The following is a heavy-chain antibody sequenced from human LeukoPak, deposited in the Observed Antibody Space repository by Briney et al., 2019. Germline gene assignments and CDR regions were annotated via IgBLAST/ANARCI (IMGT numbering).Heavy chain of an antibody. J-gene: IGHJ2*01. D-gene: IGHD3-10*01. CDR2: MHQSGII. CDR3: ARVPYGTGWYFDL. CDR1: GGSISSSDW. Sequence: SETLSLTCTVSGGSISSSDWWSWVRQPPGKGLEWIGEMHQSGIINYNPSLKSRVTMSLDKAKKQFSLKLSSVTAADTAVYYCARVPYGTGWYFDLWGRGTLVTVSS. V-gene: IGHV4-4*02.